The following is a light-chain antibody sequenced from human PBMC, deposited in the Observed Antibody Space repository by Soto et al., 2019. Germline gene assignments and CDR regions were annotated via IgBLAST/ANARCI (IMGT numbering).Light chain of an antibody. V-gene: IGKV3-20*01. CDR3: QQYGSSPPYT. CDR1: QSVSSNY. Sequence: EIVLTQSPGTQSLSPGERATLSCRASQSVSSNYLAWYQQKPGQAPRLLIYGASSRATGIPDRFSGSGSGTDFTLTISRLEPEDFAVYYCQQYGSSPPYTFGQGTKLEIK. CDR2: GAS. J-gene: IGKJ2*01.